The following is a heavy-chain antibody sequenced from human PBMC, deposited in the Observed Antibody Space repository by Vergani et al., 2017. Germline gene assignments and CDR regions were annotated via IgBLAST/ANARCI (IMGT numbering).Heavy chain of an antibody. CDR1: GGSISSYY. J-gene: IGHJ3*02. Sequence: QVQLQESGPGLVKPSETLSLTCTVSGGSISSYYWSWIRQPPGKGLEWIGYIYYSGSTNYNPSLKSRVTISVDTSKNQFSLKLSSVTAADTAVYYCASGAGYSSSWYSGSACDIWGQGTMVTVSS. CDR2: IYYSGST. CDR3: ASGAGYSSSWYSGSACDI. V-gene: IGHV4-59*01. D-gene: IGHD6-13*01.